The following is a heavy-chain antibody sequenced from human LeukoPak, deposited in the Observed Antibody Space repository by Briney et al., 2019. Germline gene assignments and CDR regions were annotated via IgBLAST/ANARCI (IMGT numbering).Heavy chain of an antibody. V-gene: IGHV1-46*01. J-gene: IGHJ4*02. CDR3: ARVDSKSEYYYDSSGYYYGGYYFDC. CDR2: INPSGGNT. Sequence: ASVKVSCKASGYSFTTYYVHWVRQAPGQGLEWMGMINPSGGNTGYAQKFQGRVTMTRDTSTSTVHVELSSLRSEDTAVYYCARVDSKSEYYYDSSGYYYGGYYFDCWGQGTLVTVSS. D-gene: IGHD3-22*01. CDR1: GYSFTTYY.